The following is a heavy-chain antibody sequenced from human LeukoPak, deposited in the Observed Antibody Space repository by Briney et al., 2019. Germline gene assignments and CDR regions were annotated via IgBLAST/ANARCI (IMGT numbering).Heavy chain of an antibody. CDR1: GSSFTSYW. CDR2: IYPGDSDT. Sequence: GASLKISSKGSGSSFTSYWIGWVRRMPGKSLEWMGIIYPGDSDTRYSPSFQGQVTISADKSISTAYLQWSSLKASDTAMYYCARQVAHYYYYMDVWGKGTTVTVSS. V-gene: IGHV5-51*01. J-gene: IGHJ6*03. CDR3: ARQVAHYYYYMDV.